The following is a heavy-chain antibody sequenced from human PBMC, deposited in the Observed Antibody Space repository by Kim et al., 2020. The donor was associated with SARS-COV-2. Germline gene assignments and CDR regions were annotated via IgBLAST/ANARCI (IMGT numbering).Heavy chain of an antibody. CDR3: ARDRDWNDALYI. Sequence: GGSLRLSCVASGFNISYFYMHWVRQVPGKGPVWVARMNGDGSTTNYADSVKGRFTISRDNADNTLSLQMNSLRAEDTAVYYCARDRDWNDALYIWGHGAMVTVSS. D-gene: IGHD1-1*01. CDR2: MNGDGSTT. V-gene: IGHV3-74*01. CDR1: GFNISYFY. J-gene: IGHJ3*02.